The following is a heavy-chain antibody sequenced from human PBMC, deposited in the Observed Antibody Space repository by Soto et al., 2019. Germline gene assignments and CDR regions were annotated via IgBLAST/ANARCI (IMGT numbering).Heavy chain of an antibody. J-gene: IGHJ4*02. CDR2: IIPIFGTA. CDR3: AFSSSAYYDSSGPHAFDI. D-gene: IGHD3-22*01. CDR1: GGTFSSYA. Sequence: SVKVSCKASGGTFSSYAISWVRQAPGQGLEWMGGIIPIFGTANYAQKFQGRVTITADESTSTAYMELSSLRSEDTAVYYCAFSSSAYYDSSGPHAFDIWGQGTLVTVSS. V-gene: IGHV1-69*13.